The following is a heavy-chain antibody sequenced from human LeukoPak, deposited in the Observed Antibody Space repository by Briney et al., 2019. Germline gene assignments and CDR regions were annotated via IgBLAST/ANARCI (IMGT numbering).Heavy chain of an antibody. CDR3: ARDWSGYYLYDY. Sequence: GGSLRLSCAASGFTLSIYSINWVRQAPGKGLEWVAVISYDGSNKYYADSVKGRFTISRDNSKNTLYLQMNSLRAEDTAVYYCARDWSGYYLYDYWGQGTLVTVSS. V-gene: IGHV3-30*03. D-gene: IGHD3-3*01. J-gene: IGHJ4*02. CDR1: GFTLSIYS. CDR2: ISYDGSNK.